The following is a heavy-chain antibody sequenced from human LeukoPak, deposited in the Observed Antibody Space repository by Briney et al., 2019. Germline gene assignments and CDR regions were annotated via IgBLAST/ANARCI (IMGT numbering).Heavy chain of an antibody. J-gene: IGHJ4*02. CDR2: ISYDGNNK. V-gene: IGHV3-30-3*01. CDR1: GFTFSNYA. CDR3: AGAHFSGSDRLTFFDY. Sequence: PGRSLRLSCAASGFTFSNYAIHWVRQAPGKGLEWVAVISYDGNNKYYTDSVKGRFTISRDNSKNTLYLQMNSLRAEDTAVYYCAGAHFSGSDRLTFFDYWGQGTLVAVPS. D-gene: IGHD3-10*01.